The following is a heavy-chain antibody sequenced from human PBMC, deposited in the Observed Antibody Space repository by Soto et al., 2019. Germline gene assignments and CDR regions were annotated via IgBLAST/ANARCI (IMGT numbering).Heavy chain of an antibody. D-gene: IGHD2-2*01. CDR2: FDPEDGET. CDR3: ARGWDIVLVPAATASYCETNMFKHDPHQYYMDV. V-gene: IGHV1-24*01. CDR1: VYTSLQST. Sequence: ASVKVSSKISVYTSLQSTMDSVRPGSGKRLGWMGGFDPEDGETIYAQKFQGWVTMTRDTSISTAYMELSRLRSDDTAVYYCARGWDIVLVPAATASYCETNMFKHDPHQYYMDVWGKGTKVTVSS. J-gene: IGHJ6*03.